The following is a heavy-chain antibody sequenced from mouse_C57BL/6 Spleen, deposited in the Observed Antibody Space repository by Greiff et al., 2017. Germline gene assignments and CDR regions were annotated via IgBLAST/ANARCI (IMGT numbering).Heavy chain of an antibody. V-gene: IGHV1-80*01. CDR3: AREGDSRYSYYFDY. Sequence: VKLQESGAELVKPGASVKISCKASGYAFSSYWMNWVKQRPGKGLEWIGQIYPGDGDTNYNGKFKGKATLTADKSSSTAYMQLSSLTSEDSAVYFCAREGDSRYSYYFDYWGQGTTLTVSS. J-gene: IGHJ2*01. CDR1: GYAFSSYW. CDR2: IYPGDGDT. D-gene: IGHD1-1*01.